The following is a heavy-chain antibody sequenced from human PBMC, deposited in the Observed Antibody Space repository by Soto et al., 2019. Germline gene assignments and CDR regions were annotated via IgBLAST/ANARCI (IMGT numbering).Heavy chain of an antibody. CDR1: GFTFSNAW. V-gene: IGHV3-15*01. D-gene: IGHD3-10*01. CDR2: IKSKTDGGTT. CDR3: TTGPPRLTMVRGVIDIVPFDY. Sequence: PGGSLRLSCAASGFTFSNAWMSWVRQAPGKGLEWVGRIKSKTDGGTTDYAAPVKGRITISRDDSKNKQYLQMNSLKTEVTAVYYCTTGPPRLTMVRGVIDIVPFDYWGQGTLVTVSS. J-gene: IGHJ4*02.